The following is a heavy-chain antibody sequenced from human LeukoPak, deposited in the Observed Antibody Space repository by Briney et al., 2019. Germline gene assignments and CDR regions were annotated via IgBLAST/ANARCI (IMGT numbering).Heavy chain of an antibody. CDR3: AKARVGIADY. CDR1: GFTFSSYG. J-gene: IGHJ4*02. Sequence: EGSLRLSCAASGFTFSSYGMHWVRQAPGKGLEWVAVISYDGSNKYYADSVKGRFTISRDNSKNTLYLQMNSLRAEDTAVYYCAKARVGIADYWGQGTLVTVSS. V-gene: IGHV3-30*18. D-gene: IGHD6-13*01. CDR2: ISYDGSNK.